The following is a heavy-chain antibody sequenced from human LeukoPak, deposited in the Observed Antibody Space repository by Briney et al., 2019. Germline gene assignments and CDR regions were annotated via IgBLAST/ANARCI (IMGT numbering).Heavy chain of an antibody. Sequence: GGSLRLSRAASGFTVSSNYMSWVRQAPGKGLEWVSVIYSGGSTYYADSVKGRFTISRDNSKNTRYLQMNSLRAEDTAVYYCARGGSLGTDAFDIWGQGTMVTVSS. D-gene: IGHD1-1*01. CDR3: ARGGSLGTDAFDI. J-gene: IGHJ3*02. V-gene: IGHV3-66*02. CDR2: IYSGGST. CDR1: GFTVSSNY.